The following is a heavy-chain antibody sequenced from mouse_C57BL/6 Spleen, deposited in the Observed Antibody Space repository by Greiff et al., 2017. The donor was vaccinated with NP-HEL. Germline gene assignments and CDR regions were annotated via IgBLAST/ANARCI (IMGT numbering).Heavy chain of an antibody. V-gene: IGHV6-3*01. CDR1: GFTFSNYW. CDR2: IRLKSDNYAT. CDR3: TAGTGTWYFDV. D-gene: IGHD4-1*01. Sequence: EVQLVESGGGLVQPGGSMKLSCVASGFTFSNYWMNWVRQSPEKGLEWVAQIRLKSDNYATHYAESVKGRFTISRDDSKSSVYLQMNNLRAEDTGIYYCTAGTGTWYFDVWGTGTTVTVSS. J-gene: IGHJ1*03.